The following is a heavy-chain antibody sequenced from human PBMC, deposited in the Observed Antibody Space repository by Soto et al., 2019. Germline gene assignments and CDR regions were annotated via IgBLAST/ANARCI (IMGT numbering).Heavy chain of an antibody. CDR3: ARAGLRFLEWSPYYYYYMYV. Sequence: ASVKVSFKASGYTFTSYYMHWVRQAPGQGLEWMGIINPSGGSTSYAQKFQGRVTMTRDTSTSTVYMELSSLRSEDTAVYYCARAGLRFLEWSPYYYYYMYVWGKGTTVTVSS. D-gene: IGHD3-3*01. CDR2: INPSGGST. V-gene: IGHV1-46*03. CDR1: GYTFTSYY. J-gene: IGHJ6*03.